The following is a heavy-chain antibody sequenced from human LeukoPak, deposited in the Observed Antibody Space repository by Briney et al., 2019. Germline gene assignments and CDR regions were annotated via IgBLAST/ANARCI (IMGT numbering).Heavy chain of an antibody. CDR1: GYTFTSYD. V-gene: IGHV1-8*03. D-gene: IGHD2-2*01. CDR3: ARESSYCSSTKCYSSGFDP. CDR2: MNPNSSDT. J-gene: IGHJ5*02. Sequence: ASVKVSCKASGYTFTSYDINWVRQAPGQGLEWMGWMNPNSSDTGYAQKFQGRVTITRNTSISTAYLELSSLRSEDTAVYYCARESSYCSSTKCYSSGFDPWXXXTLVTVSS.